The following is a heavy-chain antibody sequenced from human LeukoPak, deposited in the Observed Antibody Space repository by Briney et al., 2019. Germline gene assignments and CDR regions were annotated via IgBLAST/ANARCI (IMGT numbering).Heavy chain of an antibody. J-gene: IGHJ4*02. CDR1: GGSFSSYA. Sequence: SVKVSCKASGGSFSSYAISWVRQAPGQGLGWMGRIIPILGIANYAQKFQGRVTITADKSTSTAYMELSSLRSEDTAVYYCARGQDIAVAGRIEDYWGQGTLVTVSS. CDR2: IIPILGIA. D-gene: IGHD6-19*01. V-gene: IGHV1-69*04. CDR3: ARGQDIAVAGRIEDY.